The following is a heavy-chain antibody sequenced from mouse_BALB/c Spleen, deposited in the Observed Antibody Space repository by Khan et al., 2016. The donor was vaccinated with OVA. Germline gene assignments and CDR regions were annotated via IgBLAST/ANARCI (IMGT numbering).Heavy chain of an antibody. V-gene: IGHV5-9-1*01. J-gene: IGHJ3*01. CDR1: GFTFSSFV. CDR3: TNGKYGWLAD. Sequence: EVELVEPGGGLVEPGGSLKLSCAASGFTFSSFVMSWVRQTPEKRLEWVATISSAATYTYYPDSVKGRFTISRDNAKNTLYLQMNSLRSADTASDYCTNGKYGWLADWGQGTLVTVST. CDR2: ISSAATYT. D-gene: IGHD1-1*01.